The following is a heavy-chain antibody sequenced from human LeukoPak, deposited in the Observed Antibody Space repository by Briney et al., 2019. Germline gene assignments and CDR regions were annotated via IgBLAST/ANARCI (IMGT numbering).Heavy chain of an antibody. CDR3: AKGGLKGRSGSHYVDY. D-gene: IGHD1-26*01. V-gene: IGHV3-30*18. CDR1: GFTFSSYG. J-gene: IGHJ4*02. CDR2: ISYDGSNK. Sequence: GRSLRLSCAASGFTFSSYGMHWVRQAPGKGLEWVAVISYDGSNKYYGDSVKGRFTISRDNSKNTLYVQMDSLRAEDTAVYYCAKGGLKGRSGSHYVDYWGQGTLVTVSS.